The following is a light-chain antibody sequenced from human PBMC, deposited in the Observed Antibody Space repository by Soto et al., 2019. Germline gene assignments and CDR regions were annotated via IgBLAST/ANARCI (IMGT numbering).Light chain of an antibody. V-gene: IGKV3-11*01. CDR1: QSVSSY. Sequence: EIVLTQSPATLSLSPGERATLSCRASQSVSSYLAWYQQKPGQAPRLLIYDASNRATGIPARFSGSGSGTDFTLTISSLEPEDFAVYYCQQRSNWPVYTLGLGTKLESK. CDR3: QQRSNWPVYT. J-gene: IGKJ2*01. CDR2: DAS.